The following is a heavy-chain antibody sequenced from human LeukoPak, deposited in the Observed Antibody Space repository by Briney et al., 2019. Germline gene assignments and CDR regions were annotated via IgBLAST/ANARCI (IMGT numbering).Heavy chain of an antibody. Sequence: PGGSLRLSCAASGFTFSSSDIHWVRQAPGKGLEWVAFTSYDGSDKYYAESVKGRFTVSRDNSKHTLYLQMNSLRVEDTAVYYCAKDRGWCFEYWGQGTLVTVSS. D-gene: IGHD6-19*01. CDR1: GFTFSSSD. J-gene: IGHJ4*02. CDR3: AKDRGWCFEY. V-gene: IGHV3-30*18. CDR2: TSYDGSDK.